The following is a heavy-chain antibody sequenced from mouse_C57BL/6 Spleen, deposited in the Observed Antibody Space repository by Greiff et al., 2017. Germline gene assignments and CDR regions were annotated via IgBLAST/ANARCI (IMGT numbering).Heavy chain of an antibody. Sequence: EVQLQQSGPELVKPGASVKIPCKASGYTFTDYNLDWVKQSHGKSLEWIGDINPNNGGTIYNQKFKGKATLTVDKSSSTAYMELRSLTSEDTAVYYCARLTTGDYAMDYWGQGTSVTVSS. CDR1: GYTFTDYN. J-gene: IGHJ4*01. CDR2: INPNNGGT. V-gene: IGHV1-18*01. CDR3: ARLTTGDYAMDY. D-gene: IGHD1-1*01.